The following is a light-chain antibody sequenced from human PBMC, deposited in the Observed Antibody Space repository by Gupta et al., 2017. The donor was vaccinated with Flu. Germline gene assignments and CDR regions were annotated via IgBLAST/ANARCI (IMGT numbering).Light chain of an antibody. CDR2: DVS. V-gene: IGLV2-14*04. J-gene: IGLJ1*01. CDR1: SSDVGGYNY. Sequence: SITISCTGTSSDVGGYNYVSWYQQHPGKAPKLMIYDVSNRPSGVSDRFSGSKSGNTASLTISGLQAEDEADYYCSSYTSSNTYVFGTGTKVTVL. CDR3: SSYTSSNTYV.